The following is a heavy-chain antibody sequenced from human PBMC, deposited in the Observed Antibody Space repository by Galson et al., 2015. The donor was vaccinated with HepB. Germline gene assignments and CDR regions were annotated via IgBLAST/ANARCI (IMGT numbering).Heavy chain of an antibody. CDR2: IRESGGTT. CDR3: AKERGRTYHYYGVDV. D-gene: IGHD1/OR15-1a*01. V-gene: IGHV3-23*01. J-gene: IGHJ6*02. Sequence: SLRLSCAASGFTFSSFAMSWVRQAPGKGLEWVSGIRESGGTTYYAASVKGRFTISRDNSNNMLYLQMDSLRAEDTAIYYCAKERGRTYHYYGVDVWGQGTTVTVSS. CDR1: GFTFSSFA.